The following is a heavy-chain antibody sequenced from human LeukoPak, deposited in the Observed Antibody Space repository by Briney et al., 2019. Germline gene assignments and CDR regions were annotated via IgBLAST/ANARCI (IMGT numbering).Heavy chain of an antibody. V-gene: IGHV3-23*01. Sequence: GGSLRLSCAASGFTFSSYAMSWVRQAPGKGLEWVSAISGSGGSTYYADSVKGRFTISRDNSKNTLYLQMNSLRAEDTAVYYCARDGRMAVAGRIYYYYGMDVWGQGTTVTVSS. CDR1: GFTFSSYA. J-gene: IGHJ6*02. CDR3: ARDGRMAVAGRIYYYYGMDV. CDR2: ISGSGGST. D-gene: IGHD6-19*01.